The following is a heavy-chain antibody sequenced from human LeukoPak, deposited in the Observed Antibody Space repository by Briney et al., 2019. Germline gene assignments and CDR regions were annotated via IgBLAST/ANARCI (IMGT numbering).Heavy chain of an antibody. J-gene: IGHJ4*02. Sequence: PSETLSLTCAVSGYSISSGYYWGWIRPPPGKGLVWIGSIYHNGNTYYNPSLKTRLTMSVDTSKNHFSRKLSSVTAADTAVYSWARARKWGTYSFPRGSFDNWGQGTLVTVSS. V-gene: IGHV4-38-2*01. CDR1: GYSISSGYY. CDR3: ARARKWGTYSFPRGSFDN. D-gene: IGHD1-26*01. CDR2: IYHNGNT.